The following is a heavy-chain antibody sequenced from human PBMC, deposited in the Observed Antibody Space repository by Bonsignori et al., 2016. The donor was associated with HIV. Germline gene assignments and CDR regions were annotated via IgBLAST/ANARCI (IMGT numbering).Heavy chain of an antibody. CDR3: VRDLLHCGGDCFSDCFDY. D-gene: IGHD2-21*01. V-gene: IGHV1-18*01. Sequence: QVQLVQSGAEVKKPGASVKVSCKASGYTFTTYGISWVRQAPGQGLEWMGWISAYNGDTNYAQRLQGRVTMTTDTSTSTAYMELRSLRSDDTAVYYCVRDLLHCGGDCFSDCFDYWGQGTLVTV. J-gene: IGHJ4*02. CDR2: ISAYNGDT. CDR1: GYTFTTYG.